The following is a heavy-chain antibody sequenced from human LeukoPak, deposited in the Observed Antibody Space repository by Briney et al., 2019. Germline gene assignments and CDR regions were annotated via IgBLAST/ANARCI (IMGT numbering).Heavy chain of an antibody. CDR1: GFTFSSYW. CDR2: INSDGSNT. Sequence: GGSLRLSCAASGFTFSSYWMHWVRQAPGKGLVWVSRINSDGSNTSYADSVKGRFTISRDNSKNTLYLQMNSLRAEDTAVYYCARGVGFWSGYYSIPGAKHYYYGMDVWGQGTTVTVSS. CDR3: ARGVGFWSGYYSIPGAKHYYYGMDV. D-gene: IGHD3-3*01. V-gene: IGHV3-74*01. J-gene: IGHJ6*02.